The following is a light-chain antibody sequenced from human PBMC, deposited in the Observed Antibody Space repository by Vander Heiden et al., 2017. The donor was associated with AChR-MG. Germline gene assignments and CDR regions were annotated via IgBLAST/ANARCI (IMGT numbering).Light chain of an antibody. CDR1: SSDVGSYNL. CDR2: EGS. V-gene: IGLV2-23*01. J-gene: IGLJ2*01. Sequence: SALTHPASVSGSPGQSITISCTGTSSDVGSYNLVSWYQQHPGKAPKLMIYEGSKLPSGVSNRFSGSKSGNTASLTISGLQAEDEADYYCCSYAGSVVFGGGTKLTVL. CDR3: CSYAGSVV.